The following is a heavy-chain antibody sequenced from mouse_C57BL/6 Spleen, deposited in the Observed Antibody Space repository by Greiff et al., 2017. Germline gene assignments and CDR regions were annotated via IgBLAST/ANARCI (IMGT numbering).Heavy chain of an antibody. V-gene: IGHV1-69*01. Sequence: VQLKQPGAELVMPGASVKLSCKASGYTFTSYWMHWVKQRPGQGLEWIGEIDPSDSYTNYNQKFKGKSTLTVDKSSSTAYMQLSSLTSEDSAVYYCARGTTVAQTFDYWGQGTTLTVSS. J-gene: IGHJ2*01. D-gene: IGHD1-1*01. CDR3: ARGTTVAQTFDY. CDR1: GYTFTSYW. CDR2: IDPSDSYT.